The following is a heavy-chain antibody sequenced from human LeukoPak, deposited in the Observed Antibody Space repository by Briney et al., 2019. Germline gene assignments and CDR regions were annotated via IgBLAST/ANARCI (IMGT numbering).Heavy chain of an antibody. V-gene: IGHV4-59*01. CDR3: ARDTTVASGMQY. D-gene: IGHD6-19*01. Sequence: KPSETLSLTCTVSGGSISTFSWTWIRQFPGKGLEWIGSIYSRSTNYNPSLKSRVAISVHTSKNQFSLRLNSVTTADTAVYYCARDTTVASGMQYWGKGTLVTVSS. CDR2: IYSRST. CDR1: GGSISTFS. J-gene: IGHJ4*02.